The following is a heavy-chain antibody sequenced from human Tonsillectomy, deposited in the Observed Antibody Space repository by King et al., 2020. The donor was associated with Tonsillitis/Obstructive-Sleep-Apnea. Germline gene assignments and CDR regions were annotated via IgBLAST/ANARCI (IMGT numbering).Heavy chain of an antibody. CDR1: GYSFTSYW. D-gene: IGHD2-15*01. CDR3: ARDKGYCSGGSCLSQYYYGMDV. V-gene: IGHV5-10-1*03. J-gene: IGHJ6*02. CDR2: IDPSDSYT. Sequence: VQLVESGAEVKKPGESLMISCKGSGYSFTSYWISWVRQMPGKGLEWMGRIDPSDSYTNYSPSFQGHVTISADKSISTAYLQWSSLKASDTAMYYCARDKGYCSGGSCLSQYYYGMDVWGQGTTVTVSS.